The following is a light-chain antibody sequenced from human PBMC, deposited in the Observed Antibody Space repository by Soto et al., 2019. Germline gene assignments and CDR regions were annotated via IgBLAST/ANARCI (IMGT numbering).Light chain of an antibody. CDR3: YSCSRSTGTRYV. V-gene: IGLV2-14*03. Sequence: QSALTQPASVSGSPGQSVTISCTGTSSDIGAYNYVSWYQQHPGQAPKLIISDVSNRPSGISDRFSGSKSGNTASLTISGLQAEDEADYYCYSCSRSTGTRYVFGTGTKLTVL. CDR1: SSDIGAYNY. CDR2: DVS. J-gene: IGLJ1*01.